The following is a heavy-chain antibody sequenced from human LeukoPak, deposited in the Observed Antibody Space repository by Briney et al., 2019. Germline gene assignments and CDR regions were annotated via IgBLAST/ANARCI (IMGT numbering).Heavy chain of an antibody. J-gene: IGHJ4*02. CDR2: IRYDGSNK. D-gene: IGHD3-22*01. CDR1: GFTFSSYG. V-gene: IGHV3-30*02. CDR3: AKDRYYYDSSGYSDFDY. Sequence: GGSLRLSCAASGFTFSSYGMHWVRQAPGKGLEWVAFIRYDGSNKYYADSVKGRFTISRDNSKNTLDLQMNSLRAEDTAVYYCAKDRYYYDSSGYSDFDYWGQGTLVTVSS.